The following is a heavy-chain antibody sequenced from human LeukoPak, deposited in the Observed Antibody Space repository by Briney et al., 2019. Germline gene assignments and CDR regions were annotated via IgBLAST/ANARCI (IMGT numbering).Heavy chain of an antibody. V-gene: IGHV3-53*01. CDR2: IYSGGST. CDR1: GFTVSSNY. J-gene: IGHJ4*02. Sequence: PGGSLRLSCAASGFTVSSNYMSWVRQAPGKGLEWVSVIYSGGSTYYADSVKGRFTISRDNSKNTLYLQPNSLRAGYTLLYYCAREGGAGGTIDYWGQGTLVTVSS. CDR3: AREGGAGGTIDY. D-gene: IGHD2-8*01.